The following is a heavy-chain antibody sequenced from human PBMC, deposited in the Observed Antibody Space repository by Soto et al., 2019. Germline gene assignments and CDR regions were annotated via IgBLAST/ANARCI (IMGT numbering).Heavy chain of an antibody. CDR3: VSGSGSYYNGETPNYYYYYGMDV. Sequence: TGGSLRLSCAASGFTFSSYAMSWVRQAPGKGLEWVSAISGSGGSTYYADSVKGRFTISRDNSKNTLYLQMNSLRAEDTAVYYCVSGSGSYYNGETPNYYYYYGMDVWGQGTTVTVSS. V-gene: IGHV3-23*01. J-gene: IGHJ6*02. CDR1: GFTFSSYA. CDR2: ISGSGGST. D-gene: IGHD3-10*01.